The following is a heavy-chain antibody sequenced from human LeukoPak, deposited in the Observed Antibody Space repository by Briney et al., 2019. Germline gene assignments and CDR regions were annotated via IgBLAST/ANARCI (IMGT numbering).Heavy chain of an antibody. J-gene: IGHJ4*02. CDR2: IYDSGST. V-gene: IGHV4-59*01. Sequence: SETLSLTCTVSGGSIRSYYRSWIRQPPGKGLEWIGYIYDSGSTHYSPSLKSRVSISLDTSKNHFSLKLTSVTAADTAVYYCARQDYAGNSPFDNWGQGTLVTVSS. CDR3: ARQDYAGNSPFDN. CDR1: GGSIRSYY. D-gene: IGHD4-23*01.